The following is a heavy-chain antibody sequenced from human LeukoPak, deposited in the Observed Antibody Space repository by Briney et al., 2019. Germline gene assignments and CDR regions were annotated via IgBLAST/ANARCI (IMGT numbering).Heavy chain of an antibody. Sequence: GASVKVSCKASGGTFSSYAISWVRQAPGQGLEWMGGIIPIFGTANYAQKFQGRVTITTDESTSTAYMELSSLRSEDTAVYYCARTTSSTSLMDVWGKGTTVTASS. CDR1: GGTFSSYA. J-gene: IGHJ6*03. CDR3: ARTTSSTSLMDV. V-gene: IGHV1-69*05. CDR2: IIPIFGTA. D-gene: IGHD2-2*01.